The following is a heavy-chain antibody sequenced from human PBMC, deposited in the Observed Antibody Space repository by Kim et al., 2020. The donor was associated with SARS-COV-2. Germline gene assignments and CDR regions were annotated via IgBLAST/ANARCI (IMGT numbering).Heavy chain of an antibody. V-gene: IGHV4-59*01. Sequence: SETLSLTCTVSGGSISSYYWSWIRQPPGKGLEWIGYIYYSGSTNYNPSLKSRVTISVDTSKNQFSLKLSSVTAADTAVYYCARDPYLIKGYYGMDVWGQGTTVTVSS. CDR3: ARDPYLIKGYYGMDV. J-gene: IGHJ6*02. CDR1: GGSISSYY. CDR2: IYYSGST.